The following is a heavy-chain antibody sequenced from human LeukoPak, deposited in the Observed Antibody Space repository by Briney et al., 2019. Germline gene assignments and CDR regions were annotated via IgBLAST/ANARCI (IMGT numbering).Heavy chain of an antibody. CDR2: ISGSGGST. V-gene: IGHV3-23*01. CDR1: GFTFSGYA. J-gene: IGHJ4*02. Sequence: GGSLRLSCAASGFTFSGYAMSWVRQAPGKGLEWVSAISGSGGSTYYADSVKGRFTISRDNSKNTLYLQMNSLRAEDTAVYYCAKDQDPHYYDSSGYPDYWGQGTLVTVSS. CDR3: AKDQDPHYYDSSGYPDY. D-gene: IGHD3-22*01.